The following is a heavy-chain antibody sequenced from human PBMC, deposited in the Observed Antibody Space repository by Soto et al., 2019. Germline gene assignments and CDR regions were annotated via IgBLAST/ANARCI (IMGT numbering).Heavy chain of an antibody. Sequence: EVQLVESGGGLVQPGASLRLSCAVSGFTVSSNYMSWIRQAPGKGLEWVSVIYRGGNTFYADSVKGRFTISRVNSNNTLYLQMSSLRAEDTAVYYCARDPLGPLTTVNVWGQGTLVAVSS. CDR3: ARDPLGPLTTVNV. CDR2: IYRGGNT. V-gene: IGHV3-66*01. J-gene: IGHJ4*02. D-gene: IGHD4-17*01. CDR1: GFTVSSNY.